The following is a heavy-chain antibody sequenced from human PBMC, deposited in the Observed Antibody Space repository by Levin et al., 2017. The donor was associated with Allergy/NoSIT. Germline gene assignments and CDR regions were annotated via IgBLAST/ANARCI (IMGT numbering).Heavy chain of an antibody. CDR2: IFYSGTT. CDR3: ARHRAAEGFTNSYSGSDS. V-gene: IGHV4-39*01. J-gene: IGHJ4*02. Sequence: SETLSLTCTVSGGSISSNNYYWVWIRQPPGKGLEWIGTIFYSGTTFYNPSLQSRVTISVDTSANQFSLRVASVTAADTAFYYCARHRAAEGFTNSYSGSDSWGQGTLVTVSS. D-gene: IGHD3-10*01. CDR1: GGSISSNNYY.